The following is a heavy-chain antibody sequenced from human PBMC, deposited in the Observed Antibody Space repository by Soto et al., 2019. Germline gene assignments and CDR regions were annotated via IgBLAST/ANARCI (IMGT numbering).Heavy chain of an antibody. D-gene: IGHD3-16*02. CDR2: IYHSGST. J-gene: IGHJ4*02. V-gene: IGHV4-30-2*01. CDR3: ARDRLYRYFDS. Sequence: SETLSLTCAVSGGSISSGGYSWSWIRQPPGKGLEWIGYIYHSGSTYYNPSLKSRVTISVDRSKNQFSLKLSSVTAADTAVYYCARDRLYRYFDSWGQGTLVTVSS. CDR1: GGSISSGGYS.